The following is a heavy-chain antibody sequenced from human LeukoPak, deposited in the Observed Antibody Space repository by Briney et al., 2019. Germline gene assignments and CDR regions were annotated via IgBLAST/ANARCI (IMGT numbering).Heavy chain of an antibody. J-gene: IGHJ4*02. V-gene: IGHV4-34*01. CDR2: INHSGST. Sequence: SETLSLTCAVSGGSISSGGYYWSWIRQPPGKGLEWIGEINHSGSTNYNPSLKSRVTISVDTSKNQFSLKLSSVTAADTAVYYCARGLRHIVVVTAIRYFDYWGQGTLVTVSS. CDR3: ARGLRHIVVVTAIRYFDY. CDR1: GGSISSGGYY. D-gene: IGHD2-21*02.